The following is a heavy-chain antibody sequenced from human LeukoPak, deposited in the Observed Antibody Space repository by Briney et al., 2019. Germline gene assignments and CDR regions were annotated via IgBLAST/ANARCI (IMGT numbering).Heavy chain of an antibody. Sequence: KPSETLSLTCTVSGGSISGSSYYWGWIRQPPGKGLEWIGSIYYSGSTYYNPSLKSRVTISVDTSKNQFSLKLSSVTAADTAVYYCARQPYSSSDGSRYWGQGTLVTVSS. J-gene: IGHJ4*02. D-gene: IGHD6-13*01. CDR1: GGSISGSSYY. CDR2: IYYSGST. CDR3: ARQPYSSSDGSRY. V-gene: IGHV4-39*01.